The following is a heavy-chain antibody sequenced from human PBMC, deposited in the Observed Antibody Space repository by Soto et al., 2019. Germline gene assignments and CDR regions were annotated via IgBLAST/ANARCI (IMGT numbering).Heavy chain of an antibody. V-gene: IGHV3-30*18. J-gene: IGHJ4*02. D-gene: IGHD5-18*01. CDR1: GFTFSSYG. CDR3: AKDYRWIQLWLRSFDY. CDR2: ISYDGSNK. Sequence: QVQLVESGGGVVQPGRSLRLSCAASGFTFSSYGMHWVRQAPGKGLEWVAVISYDGSNKYYADSVKGRFTISRDNSKNTLYLQMNSLRAEDTAVYYCAKDYRWIQLWLRSFDYWGQGTLVTVSS.